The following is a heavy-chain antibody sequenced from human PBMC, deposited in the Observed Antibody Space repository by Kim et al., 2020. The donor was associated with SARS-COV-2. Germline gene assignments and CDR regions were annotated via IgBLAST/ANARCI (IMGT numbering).Heavy chain of an antibody. CDR3: ARDEPGIAVAGTTGEDY. J-gene: IGHJ4*02. CDR2: ISSSSSYI. V-gene: IGHV3-21*01. Sequence: GGSLRLSCAASGFTFSSYSMNWVRQAPGKGLEWVSSISSSSSYIYYADSVKGRFTISRDNAKNSLYLQMNSLRAEDTAVYYCARDEPGIAVAGTTGEDYWGQGTLVTVSS. CDR1: GFTFSSYS. D-gene: IGHD6-19*01.